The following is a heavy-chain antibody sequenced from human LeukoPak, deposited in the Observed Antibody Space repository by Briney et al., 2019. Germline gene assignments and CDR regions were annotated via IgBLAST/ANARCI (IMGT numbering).Heavy chain of an antibody. CDR3: AKGGGYSGYDLGYFDY. D-gene: IGHD5-12*01. J-gene: IGHJ4*02. Sequence: GRSLRLSCAASGFTFDDYAMHWVRQAPGKGLEWVSGISWNSGSIGYADSVKGRFTIPRDNTKNTLYLQMNSLRTEDTAVYYCAKGGGYSGYDLGYFDYWGQGTPVTVSS. V-gene: IGHV3-9*01. CDR1: GFTFDDYA. CDR2: ISWNSGSI.